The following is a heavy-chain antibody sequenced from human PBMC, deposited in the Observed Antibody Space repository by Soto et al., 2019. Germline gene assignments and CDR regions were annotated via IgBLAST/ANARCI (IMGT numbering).Heavy chain of an antibody. V-gene: IGHV4-34*01. Sequence: SETLSLTCAVYGGSFSGYYWSWIRQPPGKGLEWIGEINHSGSTNYNPSLKSRVTISVDTSKNQFSLKLSSVTAADTAAYYCARGGSSGWFSYYYGMDVWGQGTTVTVSS. J-gene: IGHJ6*02. CDR1: GGSFSGYY. CDR3: ARGGSSGWFSYYYGMDV. D-gene: IGHD6-19*01. CDR2: INHSGST.